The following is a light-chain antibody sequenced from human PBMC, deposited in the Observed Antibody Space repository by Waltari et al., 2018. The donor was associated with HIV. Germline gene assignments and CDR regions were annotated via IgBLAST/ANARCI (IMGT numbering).Light chain of an antibody. J-gene: IGLJ2*01. CDR3: GTWDSSLSAGV. CDR2: DNN. V-gene: IGLV1-51*01. CDR1: SSNIGKNY. Sequence: QSVLTHPPSVSAAPGQKVTISCSGSSSNIGKNYVSCYQQLPGTAPKLLIYDNNKRPSGIPDRFSGSKSGTSATLGITGLQTGDEADYYCGTWDSSLSAGVFGGGTKLTVL.